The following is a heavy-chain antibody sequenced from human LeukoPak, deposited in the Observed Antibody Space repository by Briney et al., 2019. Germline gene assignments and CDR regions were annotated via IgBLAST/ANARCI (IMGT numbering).Heavy chain of an antibody. J-gene: IGHJ4*02. V-gene: IGHV3-48*04. CDR2: ISSSGSTI. CDR3: ARDFPRSGR. Sequence: GGSLRLSCGASGLTFSSYSMNWVRQAPGKGLEWVSYISSSGSTIYYADSVKGRFTISRDNAKNSLYLQMNSLRAEDTAVYYCARDFPRSGRWGQGTLVTVSS. CDR1: GLTFSSYS.